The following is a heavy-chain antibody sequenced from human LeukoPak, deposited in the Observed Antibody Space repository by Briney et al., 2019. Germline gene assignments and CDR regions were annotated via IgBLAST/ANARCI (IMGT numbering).Heavy chain of an antibody. Sequence: SETLSLTCTVSGGSISSYYWSWIRQPPGKGLEWIGFIYYSGSTNYNPSLKSRVTISLDTPKNQFSLRLNSVTAADTAVYYCARGVAGYGPYDYWGQGTLVTVSS. CDR2: IYYSGST. D-gene: IGHD5-12*01. CDR1: GGSISSYY. CDR3: ARGVAGYGPYDY. V-gene: IGHV4-59*01. J-gene: IGHJ4*02.